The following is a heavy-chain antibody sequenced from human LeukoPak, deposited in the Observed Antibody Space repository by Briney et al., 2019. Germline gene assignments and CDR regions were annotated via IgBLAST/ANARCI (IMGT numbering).Heavy chain of an antibody. CDR2: INLDGTEE. CDR1: GFVFSTYW. J-gene: IGHJ4*02. CDR3: ASGRHDFLH. Sequence: PGGSLRLSCAASGFVFSTYWMTWFRQAPGKGLEWVANINLDGTEEHYVDSSLKSRFTISRDNAKNSLYLQMTSLRVEDTAVYYCASGRHDFLHWGQGALVTVSS. D-gene: IGHD3/OR15-3a*01. V-gene: IGHV3-7*01.